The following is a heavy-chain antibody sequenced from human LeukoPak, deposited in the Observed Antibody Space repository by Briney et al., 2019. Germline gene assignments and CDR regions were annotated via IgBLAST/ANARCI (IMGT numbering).Heavy chain of an antibody. CDR1: GGTFSSYA. CDR3: ARDPRGVAAYYYYGMDV. CDR2: IIPILNIT. V-gene: IGHV1-69*04. Sequence: SVEVSCKASGGTFSSYAISWVRQAPGQGLEWMGRIIPILNITNYAQKFQGRVTITADKSTRTAYMELSSLRSEDTAVYYCARDPRGVAAYYYYGMDVWGQGTTVTVSS. D-gene: IGHD6-13*01. J-gene: IGHJ6*02.